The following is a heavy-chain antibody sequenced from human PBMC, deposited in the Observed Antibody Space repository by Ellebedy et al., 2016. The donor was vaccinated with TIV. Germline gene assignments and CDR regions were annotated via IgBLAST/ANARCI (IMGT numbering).Heavy chain of an antibody. D-gene: IGHD3-10*01. J-gene: IGHJ4*02. V-gene: IGHV1-18*01. CDR1: GYNFSRYI. Sequence: ASVKVSCKTSGYNFSRYIVSWVRQAPGQGLEWMGWISPYTGDTNYAQNFQGRVTMTTDTSASIAYMELRSLRSDDTAVYYCARDMVQGMVAKYVWFDYWGLGTQVTVSS. CDR3: ARDMVQGMVAKYVWFDY. CDR2: ISPYTGDT.